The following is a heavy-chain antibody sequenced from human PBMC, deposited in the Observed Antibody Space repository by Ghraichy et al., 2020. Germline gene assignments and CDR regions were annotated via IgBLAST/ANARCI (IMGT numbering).Heavy chain of an antibody. CDR1: GGSISSNFYY. V-gene: IGHV4-39*01. D-gene: IGHD6-19*01. Sequence: SETLSLTCSVSGGSISSNFYYLRWIRQPPGKRLEWIGTIFYSGSTYYNPSLKSRVTISVDTSRNHFSLKLSSVTAADTAVYYCVRLQIGSVADYWGQGTLVTVSS. CDR2: IFYSGST. J-gene: IGHJ4*02. CDR3: VRLQIGSVADY.